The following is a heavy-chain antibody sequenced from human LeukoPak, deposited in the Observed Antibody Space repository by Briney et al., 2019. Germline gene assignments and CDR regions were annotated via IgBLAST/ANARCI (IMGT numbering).Heavy chain of an antibody. J-gene: IGHJ6*03. CDR2: INHSGSA. CDR3: ARRSWGVVIPYYYYYMDV. CDR1: GGSFSSYY. D-gene: IGHD3-3*01. Sequence: SETLSLTCAVNGGSFSSYYWSWIRQPPGQGLEWIGEINHSGSANYNPSLKSRLTISVDTSKNQFSLKLSSVTAADTAVYYCARRSWGVVIPYYYYYMDVWGKGTTVTVSS. V-gene: IGHV4-34*01.